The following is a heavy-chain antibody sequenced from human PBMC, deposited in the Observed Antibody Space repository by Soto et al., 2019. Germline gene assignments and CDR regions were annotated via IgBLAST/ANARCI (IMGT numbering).Heavy chain of an antibody. V-gene: IGHV3-66*01. J-gene: IGHJ6*04. CDR2: MYSGGGT. D-gene: IGHD2-21*01. CDR1: EFTVSNNY. CDR3: PRAPGVNCA. Sequence: EVQLVESGGGLVQPGGSLRLSCVASEFTVSNNYMTWLRQAPGKGLEWVSNMYSGGGTYYTDSVKGRFTISRDSSTNTLYLQMDNGRAKETVVYYCPRAPGVNCAWCKGTRVSVSS.